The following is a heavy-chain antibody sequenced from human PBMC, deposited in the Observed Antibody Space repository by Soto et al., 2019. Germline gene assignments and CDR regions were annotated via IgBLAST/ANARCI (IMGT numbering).Heavy chain of an antibody. CDR3: ATSRTFDY. Sequence: EVQLVESGGGLVQPGGSLRLSCAASGFTFSSYWMNWVRQAPGKGLEWVANIKQDGSEKYYVDSVKGRFTTSRDNAKNSLYLQMNSLRPEDTAVYYCATSRTFDYWGQGTLVTVSS. J-gene: IGHJ4*02. D-gene: IGHD6-13*01. CDR1: GFTFSSYW. V-gene: IGHV3-7*01. CDR2: IKQDGSEK.